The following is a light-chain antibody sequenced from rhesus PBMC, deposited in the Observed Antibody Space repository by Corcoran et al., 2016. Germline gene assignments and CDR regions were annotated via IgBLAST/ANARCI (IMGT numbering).Light chain of an antibody. Sequence: EIVMTQSPATLFLSPGERATLSCRASQSVSSSLAWYQQKPGQAPKLLIYGASSRATGIPDRFSGSGSGTEVTLTLSSLEPDDVGVYYCQQDYSWPPTFGGGTKVEL. J-gene: IGKJ4*01. CDR1: QSVSSS. V-gene: IGKV3-42*01. CDR3: QQDYSWPPT. CDR2: GAS.